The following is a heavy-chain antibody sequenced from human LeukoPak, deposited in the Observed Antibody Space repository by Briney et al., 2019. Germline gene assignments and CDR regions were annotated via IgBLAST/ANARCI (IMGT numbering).Heavy chain of an antibody. J-gene: IGHJ4*02. CDR3: ARDKNWGWGYYFDY. D-gene: IGHD7-27*01. V-gene: IGHV4-59*01. CDR1: GGSISSYY. CDR2: IYYSGST. Sequence: SETLSLTCTVSGGSISSYYSSWIRQPPGKGLEWIGYIYYSGSTNYNPSLKSRVTISVDTSKNQFSLKLSSVTAADTAVYYCARDKNWGWGYYFDYWGQGTLVTVSS.